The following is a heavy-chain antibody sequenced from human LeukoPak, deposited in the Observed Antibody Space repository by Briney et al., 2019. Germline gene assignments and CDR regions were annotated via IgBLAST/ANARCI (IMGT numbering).Heavy chain of an antibody. D-gene: IGHD2-21*01. Sequence: ASVMVSCKASGYTFTSYGISWVRQAPGQGLEWMGWISAYNGNTNYAQKLQGRVTMTTDTSTSTAYMELRSLRSDDTAVYYCARVPSYCGGDCYSPVDPWGQGTLVTVSS. V-gene: IGHV1-18*01. CDR3: ARVPSYCGGDCYSPVDP. CDR1: GYTFTSYG. J-gene: IGHJ5*02. CDR2: ISAYNGNT.